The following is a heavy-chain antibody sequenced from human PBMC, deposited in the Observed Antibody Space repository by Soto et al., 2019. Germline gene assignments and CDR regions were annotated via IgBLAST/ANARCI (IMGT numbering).Heavy chain of an antibody. J-gene: IGHJ1*01. CDR2: INPNSGGT. Sequence: ASVKVSCKASGYTFTGYYMHWVRQAPGQGLEWMGWINPNSGGTNYAQKFQGWVTMTRDTSISTAYMDLNRLNFDDSAIYYCVRGQSVLYLDLWGRGTQVTVSS. CDR1: GYTFTGYY. D-gene: IGHD1-20*01. V-gene: IGHV1-2*04. CDR3: VRGQSVLYLDL.